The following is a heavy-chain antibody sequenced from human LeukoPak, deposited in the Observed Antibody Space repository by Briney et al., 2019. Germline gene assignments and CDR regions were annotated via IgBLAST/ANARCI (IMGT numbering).Heavy chain of an antibody. CDR3: ARADYSGSYWGVDYFDY. Sequence: SETLSLACTVSGGSISSSSYYWGWIRQPPGKGLEWIGSIYYSGSTYYNPSLKSRVTISVDTSKNQFSLKLSSVTAADTAVYYCARADYSGSYWGVDYFDYWGQGTLVTVSS. CDR1: GGSISSSSYY. D-gene: IGHD1-26*01. V-gene: IGHV4-39*07. J-gene: IGHJ4*02. CDR2: IYYSGST.